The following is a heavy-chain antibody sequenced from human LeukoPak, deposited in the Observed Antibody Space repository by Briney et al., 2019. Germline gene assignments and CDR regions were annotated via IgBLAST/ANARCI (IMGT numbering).Heavy chain of an antibody. Sequence: GRSLRLSCAASGFTFSSDGMHWVRQAPGKGLEWVAVISYDGSNKYYADSVKGRFTISRDNSKNTLYLHMNSLRAEDTAVSYCAKDSGGSGAYFDYWGQGTLVTVSS. V-gene: IGHV3-30*18. D-gene: IGHD2-15*01. J-gene: IGHJ4*02. CDR1: GFTFSSDG. CDR2: ISYDGSNK. CDR3: AKDSGGSGAYFDY.